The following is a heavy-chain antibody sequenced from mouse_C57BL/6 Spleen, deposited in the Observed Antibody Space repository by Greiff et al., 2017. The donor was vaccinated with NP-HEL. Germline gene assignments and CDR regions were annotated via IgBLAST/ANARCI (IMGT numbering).Heavy chain of an antibody. CDR1: GYTFTSYW. V-gene: IGHV1-55*01. J-gene: IGHJ4*01. CDR3: ARDGHYYAMDY. CDR2: IYPGSGST. Sequence: QVQLKQPGAELVKPGASVKMSCKASGYTFTSYWITWVKQRPGQGLEWIGDIYPGSGSTNYNEKFKSKATLTVDTSSSTAYMQLSSLTSEDSAVYYCARDGHYYAMDYWGQGTSVTVSS. D-gene: IGHD2-3*01.